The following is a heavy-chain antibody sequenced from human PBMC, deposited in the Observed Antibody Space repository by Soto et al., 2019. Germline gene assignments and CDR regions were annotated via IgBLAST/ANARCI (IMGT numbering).Heavy chain of an antibody. D-gene: IGHD3-3*01. V-gene: IGHV3-30*18. J-gene: IGHJ6*02. Sequence: GGSLRLSCAASGFTFSSYGIHWVRQAPGKGLEWVAFISDDGNNKYYADSVKGRFTISRDNFRDTLYLQMNSLRGEDTAVYYCAKRRNVLRFLEWSSGMEVWGQGTTVTVSS. CDR3: AKRRNVLRFLEWSSGMEV. CDR1: GFTFSSYG. CDR2: ISDDGNNK.